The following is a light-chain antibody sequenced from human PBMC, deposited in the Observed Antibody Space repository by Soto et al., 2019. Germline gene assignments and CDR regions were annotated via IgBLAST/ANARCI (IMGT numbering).Light chain of an antibody. V-gene: IGLV2-14*01. J-gene: IGLJ3*02. CDR1: SSDVGGHNF. CDR3: NSYTSGLSWV. CDR2: EVT. Sequence: QSALTQPASVSGSPGQSITISCTGTSSDVGGHNFVSWYQQHPGKAPKLLISEVTNRPSGVSNRFSGSKSGNTASLTISGLQAEDEADYYCNSYTSGLSWVFGGGTKLTVL.